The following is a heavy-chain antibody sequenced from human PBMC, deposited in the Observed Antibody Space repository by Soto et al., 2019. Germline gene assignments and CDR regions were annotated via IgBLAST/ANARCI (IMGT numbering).Heavy chain of an antibody. CDR1: GGSISSYY. D-gene: IGHD3-10*01. Sequence: QVQLQESGPGLVKPSETLSLTCTVSGGSISSYYWSWIRQPPGKGLEWIGYIYYSGSTNYNPSLKSRVTISVDTSKNHFSLKLRSVTAADTAVYYCARGGYYGSGSYYGGTFDYWGQGTLVTVSS. J-gene: IGHJ4*02. CDR2: IYYSGST. CDR3: ARGGYYGSGSYYGGTFDY. V-gene: IGHV4-59*01.